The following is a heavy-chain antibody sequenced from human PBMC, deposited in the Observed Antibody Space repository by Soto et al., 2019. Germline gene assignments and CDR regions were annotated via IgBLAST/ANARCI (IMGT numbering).Heavy chain of an antibody. J-gene: IGHJ5*02. V-gene: IGHV4-4*02. D-gene: IGHD6-19*01. CDR2: IYHRGST. Sequence: SATLYLTCAVSGGSISSSNWWSWGRQQPGKGLGWIGEIYHRGSTTYNPSLRSRVTISVDKSKTQFSLKLSSVTSADTAVYYCARVGMAVAGINSYNRFDPWGQGTMVTVSS. CDR1: GGSISSSNW. CDR3: ARVGMAVAGINSYNRFDP.